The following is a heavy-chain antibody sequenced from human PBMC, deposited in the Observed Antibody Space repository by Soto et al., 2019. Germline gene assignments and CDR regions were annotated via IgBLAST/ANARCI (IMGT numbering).Heavy chain of an antibody. V-gene: IGHV3-23*01. CDR2: ITDSGVST. D-gene: IGHD3-10*01. Sequence: EVQLLESGGGLIQPGGSLRLSCAASGFTFSNSALRWVRQAPGKGLEWVSSITDSGVSTYYTDSVKGRFTISGDNSRNTLYVQMNSLRADDTAVYYCVAGQYFDYWGQGTLVTVSS. J-gene: IGHJ4*02. CDR3: VAGQYFDY. CDR1: GFTFSNSA.